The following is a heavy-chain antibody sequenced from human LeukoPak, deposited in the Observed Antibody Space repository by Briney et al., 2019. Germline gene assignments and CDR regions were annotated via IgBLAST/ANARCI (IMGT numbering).Heavy chain of an antibody. D-gene: IGHD3-3*01. CDR3: ARVGIILWFDP. CDR2: IYYSGST. V-gene: IGHV4-31*03. CDR1: GGSISSGGYY. J-gene: IGHJ5*02. Sequence: SQTLSLTCTVSGGSISSGGYYWSWIRQHPGKGLEWIGYIYYSGSTYYNPSLKSRVTISVDTSKNQFSPKLSSVTAADTAVYYCARVGIILWFDPWGQGTLVIVSS.